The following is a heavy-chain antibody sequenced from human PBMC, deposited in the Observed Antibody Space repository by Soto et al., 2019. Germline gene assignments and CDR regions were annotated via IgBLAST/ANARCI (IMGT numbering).Heavy chain of an antibody. CDR3: ARVAYYYDSSGYFY. Sequence: GGSLRLSCATSGFTFSSYSMHWVRQAPGKWLEWVSYISPSSSSIYYADSVKGRFTISRDNAKNSLYLQMNSLRAEDTAVYYCARVAYYYDSSGYFYWGQGT. CDR1: GFTFSSYS. J-gene: IGHJ4*02. CDR2: ISPSSSSI. V-gene: IGHV3-48*01. D-gene: IGHD3-22*01.